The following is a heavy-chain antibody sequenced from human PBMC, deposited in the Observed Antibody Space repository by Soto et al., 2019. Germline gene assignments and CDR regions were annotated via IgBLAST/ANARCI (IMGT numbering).Heavy chain of an antibody. CDR3: ARGDRGGSGSPASYYYSGLDV. V-gene: IGHV3-23*01. CDR2: VSAGGDMK. CDR1: GFILSSYA. D-gene: IGHD3-10*01. J-gene: IGHJ6*02. Sequence: DVQLLESGGDLVQPGGSLRLSCTASGFILSSYAMIWVRQVLGKGVDWVSCVSAGGDMKYNSDFVKGRFTISRDNSNNALFLQMNGLRIEDTALYYCARGDRGGSGSPASYYYSGLDVWGQGTTVTVS.